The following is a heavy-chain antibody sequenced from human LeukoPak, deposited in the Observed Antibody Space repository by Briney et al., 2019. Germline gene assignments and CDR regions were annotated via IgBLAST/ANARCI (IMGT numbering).Heavy chain of an antibody. V-gene: IGHV4-59*08. J-gene: IGHJ1*01. D-gene: IGHD6-19*01. CDR2: IYYSGST. Sequence: PSETLSLTCTVSGGSISSYYWSWNRQPPGKGLEWIGYIYYSGSTNYNPSLKSRVTISVDTSKNQFSLKLSSVTAADTAVYYCARSWYSSGLYPYFQHWGQGTLVTVSS. CDR3: ARSWYSSGLYPYFQH. CDR1: GGSISSYY.